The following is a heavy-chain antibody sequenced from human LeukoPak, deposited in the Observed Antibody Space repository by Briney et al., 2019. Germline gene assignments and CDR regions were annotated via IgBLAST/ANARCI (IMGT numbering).Heavy chain of an antibody. Sequence: PGGSLRLSCAASGFTFSSYWMNWVRQAPGKGLEWVANIKQDGSEKHYVDSVKGRFTISRDNAKNSLYLQMNSLRAEDTAVYYCARGGGRGDYNERYYFDYWGQGTLVTVSS. CDR2: IKQDGSEK. D-gene: IGHD3-22*01. V-gene: IGHV3-7*01. J-gene: IGHJ4*02. CDR3: ARGGGRGDYNERYYFDY. CDR1: GFTFSSYW.